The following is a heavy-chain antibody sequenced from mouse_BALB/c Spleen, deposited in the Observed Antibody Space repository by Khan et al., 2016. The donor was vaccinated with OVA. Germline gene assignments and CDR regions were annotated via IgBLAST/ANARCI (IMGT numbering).Heavy chain of an antibody. D-gene: IGHD2-1*01. CDR1: GYTFTSYW. V-gene: IGHV1S22*01. Sequence: LQQSGSELVRPGASVTLSCKASGYTFTSYWMHWVKQRHGQGLEWIGNIYPGSGSTNYDEMFKSKGTLTVDTSSSTAYMNLSSLTSEDAAVYDCARWCCYGKSLCAYWGQGTLDTVSA. J-gene: IGHJ3*01. CDR2: IYPGSGST. CDR3: ARWCCYGKSLCAY.